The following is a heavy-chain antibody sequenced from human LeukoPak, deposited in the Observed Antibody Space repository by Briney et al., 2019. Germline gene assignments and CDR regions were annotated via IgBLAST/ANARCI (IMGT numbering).Heavy chain of an antibody. D-gene: IGHD3-10*01. CDR3: ARIIKVVRGVPFDY. CDR2: IYYSGST. V-gene: IGHV4-59*01. J-gene: IGHJ4*02. Sequence: KPSETLSLTCTVSGGYISSYYWSWIRQPPGKGLEWIGYIYYSGSTNYNPSLKSRVTISVDTSKNQFSLKLSSVTAADTAVYYCARIIKVVRGVPFDYWGQGTLVTVSS. CDR1: GGYISSYY.